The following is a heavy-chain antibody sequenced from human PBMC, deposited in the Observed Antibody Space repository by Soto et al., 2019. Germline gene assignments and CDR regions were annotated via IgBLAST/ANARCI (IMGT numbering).Heavy chain of an antibody. D-gene: IGHD3-10*01. J-gene: IGHJ6*04. CDR1: DDSSDSYY. V-gene: IGHV4-4*07. CDR3: ARESRVYGSGTNYYYGRDV. Sequence: KPSRNPELRSTVYDDSSDSYYWSCVRQPAGKGLEWIGRIYTSGSTNYNPSLKSRVTMSVDTSKNQFSLKMSSVKAADTAVYYCARESRVYGSGTNYYYGRDVWVKVT. CDR2: IYTSGST.